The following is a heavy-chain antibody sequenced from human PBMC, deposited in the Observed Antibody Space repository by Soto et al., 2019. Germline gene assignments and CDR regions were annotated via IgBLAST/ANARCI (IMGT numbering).Heavy chain of an antibody. Sequence: QVQLQESGPGLVKPSETLSLTCTVSGGSISSYYWSWIRQPPGKGLEWIGYIYYSGSTNYNPSLKSRVTISVDTSKNQFSLKLSSVTAADTAVYYCARDGDTYYYDSSGPHDAFDIWGQGTMVTVSS. CDR2: IYYSGST. V-gene: IGHV4-59*01. CDR3: ARDGDTYYYDSSGPHDAFDI. CDR1: GGSISSYY. J-gene: IGHJ3*02. D-gene: IGHD3-22*01.